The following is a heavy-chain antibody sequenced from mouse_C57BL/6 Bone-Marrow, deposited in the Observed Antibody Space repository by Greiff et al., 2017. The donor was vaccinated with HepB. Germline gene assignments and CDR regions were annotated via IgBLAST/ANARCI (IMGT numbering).Heavy chain of an antibody. Sequence: EVQLQQSGAELVRPGASVKLSCTASGFNIKDDYMHWVKQRPEQGLEWIGWIDPENGDTEYASKFQGKATITADTSSNTAYLQLSSLTSEDTAVYYCYYGTLPDYWGQGTTLTVSS. CDR3: YYGTLPDY. CDR2: IDPENGDT. J-gene: IGHJ2*01. V-gene: IGHV14-4*01. D-gene: IGHD1-1*01. CDR1: GFNIKDDY.